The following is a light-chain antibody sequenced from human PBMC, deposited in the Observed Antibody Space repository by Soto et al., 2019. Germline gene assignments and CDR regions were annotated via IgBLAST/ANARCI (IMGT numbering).Light chain of an antibody. CDR3: QQGYSTPSIT. CDR2: AAS. J-gene: IGKJ5*01. Sequence: ITMSQSPSSLSASVGDRVTITCRASQSISSYLNWYQQKPGRAPKLLIYAASSLQSGVPSRFSGSGSGTDFTLTINSLQPEDFATYYCQQGYSTPSITFGQGTRLEIK. CDR1: QSISSY. V-gene: IGKV1-39*01.